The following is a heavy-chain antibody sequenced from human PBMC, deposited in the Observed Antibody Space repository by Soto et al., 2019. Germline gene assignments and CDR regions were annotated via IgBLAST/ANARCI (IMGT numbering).Heavy chain of an antibody. V-gene: IGHV4-59*01. J-gene: IGHJ5*02. Sequence: QVPLQESGPGLVKPSETLSLTCTVSGGSISNYYWTWIRQPPGKGLEWIAYVYYTGGSNFNPSLESRVTTSVDTSKNQFSLKLWSVSAADTAIYYCARGFCSDGSCYWLDPWGQGTLVTVSS. CDR2: VYYTGGS. CDR3: ARGFCSDGSCYWLDP. D-gene: IGHD2-15*01. CDR1: GGSISNYY.